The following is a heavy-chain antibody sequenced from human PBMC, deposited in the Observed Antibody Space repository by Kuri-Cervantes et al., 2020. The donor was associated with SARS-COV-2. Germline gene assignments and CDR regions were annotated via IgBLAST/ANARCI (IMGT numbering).Heavy chain of an antibody. J-gene: IGHJ5*02. CDR3: ARDGWGSTSHNWFDP. Sequence: GESLKISCAASGFTFSYYWMSWVRQAPGKGLEWVANINQDGSEKYYVGSVKGRFTISRDNAKNSLYLQMNSLRAEDTAVYYCARDGWGSTSHNWFDPWGQGTLVTDSS. CDR2: INQDGSEK. V-gene: IGHV3-7*04. D-gene: IGHD2-2*01. CDR1: GFTFSYYW.